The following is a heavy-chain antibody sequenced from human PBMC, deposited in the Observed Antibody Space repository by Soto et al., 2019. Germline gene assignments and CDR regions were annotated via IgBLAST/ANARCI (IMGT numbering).Heavy chain of an antibody. Sequence: ASVKVSCKASGYTFTSYGISWVRQAPGQGPEWVGWVSAYIGTTYYAQKLQGRVTMTADTPTNTAYMELRSLRSDDTAVYYCARDDVGYCSNGICYTKPLDYWGQGTPVTVSS. V-gene: IGHV1-18*01. CDR1: GYTFTSYG. CDR3: ARDDVGYCSNGICYTKPLDY. J-gene: IGHJ4*02. D-gene: IGHD2-8*01. CDR2: VSAYIGTT.